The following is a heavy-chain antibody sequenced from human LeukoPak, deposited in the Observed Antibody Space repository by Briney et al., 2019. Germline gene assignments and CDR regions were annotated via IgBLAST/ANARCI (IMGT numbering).Heavy chain of an antibody. CDR3: ARVRYSSSEAPVSDDY. CDR1: GFTFSSYA. D-gene: IGHD6-13*01. CDR2: ISYDGSNK. Sequence: GGSLRLSCAASGFTFSSYAMHWVRQAPGKGLEWVAVISYDGSNKYYADSVKGRFTISRDNSKNTLYLQMNSLRAEDTAVYYCARVRYSSSEAPVSDDYWGQGTLVTVSS. J-gene: IGHJ4*02. V-gene: IGHV3-30*04.